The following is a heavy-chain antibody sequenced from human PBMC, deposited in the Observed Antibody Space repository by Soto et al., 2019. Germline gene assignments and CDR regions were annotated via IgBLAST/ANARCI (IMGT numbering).Heavy chain of an antibody. CDR3: AKDLGRGYSYGPRGYYYGMGV. CDR1: GFTFDDYA. D-gene: IGHD5-18*01. V-gene: IGHV3-9*01. Sequence: GGSLRLSCAASGFTFDDYAMHWVRQAPGKGLEWVSGISWNSGSIGYADSVKGRFTISRDNAKNSLYLQMNSLRAEDTALYYCAKDLGRGYSYGPRGYYYGMGVWGQGTTVTVSS. J-gene: IGHJ6*02. CDR2: ISWNSGSI.